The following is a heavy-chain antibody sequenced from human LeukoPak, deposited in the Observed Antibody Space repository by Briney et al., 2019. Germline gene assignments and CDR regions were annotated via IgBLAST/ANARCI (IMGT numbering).Heavy chain of an antibody. J-gene: IGHJ4*02. CDR2: ISYDGSNK. CDR1: GFTFSSYA. D-gene: IGHD6-13*01. CDR3: ARDRERIAAAGKGGY. Sequence: PGRPLRLSCAASGFTFSSYAMHWVRQAPGKGLEWVAVISYDGSNKYYADSVKGRFTISRDNSKNTLYLQMNSLRAEDTAVYYCARDRERIAAAGKGGYWGQGTLVTVSS. V-gene: IGHV3-30-3*01.